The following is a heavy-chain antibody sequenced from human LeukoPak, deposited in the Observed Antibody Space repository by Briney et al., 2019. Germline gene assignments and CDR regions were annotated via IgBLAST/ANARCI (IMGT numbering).Heavy chain of an antibody. CDR1: GFTFSDYY. D-gene: IGHD1-20*01. V-gene: IGHV5-51*01. CDR3: ARRITGTTAFDI. Sequence: GGSLRLSCAASGFTFSDYYMSWIRQMPGKGLEWMGIIYPGDSDTRYSPSFQGQVTISADKSISTAYLQWSSLKASDTAMYYCARRITGTTAFDIWGQGTMVTVSS. J-gene: IGHJ3*02. CDR2: IYPGDSDT.